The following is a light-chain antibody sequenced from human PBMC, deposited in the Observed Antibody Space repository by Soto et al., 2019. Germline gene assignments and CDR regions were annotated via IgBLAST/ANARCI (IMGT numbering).Light chain of an antibody. J-gene: IGLJ1*01. Sequence: QSALTQPASVFGSPGQSITISCTGTSSDVGGYNFVSWYQQLPGKAPQLMIYEVTSRPSGVSNRFSGSKSGNTASLTISGLQPEDEAEYYCSSYTTSSTVVFGTGTKLTVL. CDR2: EVT. V-gene: IGLV2-14*03. CDR3: SSYTTSSTVV. CDR1: SSDVGGYNF.